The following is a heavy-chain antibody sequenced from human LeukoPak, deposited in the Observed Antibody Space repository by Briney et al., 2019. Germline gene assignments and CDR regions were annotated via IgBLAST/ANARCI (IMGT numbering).Heavy chain of an antibody. CDR3: ARDQSITTFGAFDI. V-gene: IGHV3-11*06. Sequence: GGSLRLSCAASGFTFSDNDMNWIRQAPGKGLEWVSYISSDTTNTDYAHSVKGRFTISRDNAKKLLYLQMNSLRAEDTAIYYCARDQSITTFGAFDIWGEGTMVTVSS. CDR2: ISSDTTNT. J-gene: IGHJ3*02. D-gene: IGHD3-10*02. CDR1: GFTFSDND.